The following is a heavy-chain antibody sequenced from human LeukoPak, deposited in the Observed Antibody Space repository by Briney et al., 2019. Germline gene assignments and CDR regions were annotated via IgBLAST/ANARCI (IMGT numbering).Heavy chain of an antibody. V-gene: IGHV4-59*08. Sequence: SDTLSLTCSVSAGSIISYYWSWTPQPPGKGLEWIGYLYYSGSTKYNPSLKSRVTISLDTSKNQFSLRLRSVTAADTAVYYCARMEYYGSGSYYFLDYWGQGILVTGSS. CDR3: ARMEYYGSGSYYFLDY. CDR1: AGSIISYY. J-gene: IGHJ4*02. D-gene: IGHD3-10*01. CDR2: LYYSGST.